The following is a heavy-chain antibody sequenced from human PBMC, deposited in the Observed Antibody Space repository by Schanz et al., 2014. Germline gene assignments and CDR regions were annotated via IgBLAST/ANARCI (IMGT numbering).Heavy chain of an antibody. CDR2: IGTAGDT. CDR1: GFTFKNKD. CDR3: AKQIHYDILTVTRN. J-gene: IGHJ4*02. D-gene: IGHD3-9*01. V-gene: IGHV3-13*04. Sequence: VQLVESGGGLVKPGGSLRLSCAASGFTFKNKDMNWVRQATGAGLEWVSAIGTAGDTFYLDSVKGRFTISRENAKNSLYLQMNSLRAEDTAVYYCAKQIHYDILTVTRNWGQGTLVTVSS.